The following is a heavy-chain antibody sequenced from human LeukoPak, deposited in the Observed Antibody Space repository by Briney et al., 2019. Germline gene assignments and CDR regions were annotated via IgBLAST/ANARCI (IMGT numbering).Heavy chain of an antibody. Sequence: PGGSLRLSCAASGFTFSSYEMNWVRQAPGKGLEWVSYISSSGTTIYYADSVKGRFTISRDNAKNSLYPQMNSLRAEGTAVYYCARRYCSSTSCLIDYWGQGTLVTVSS. V-gene: IGHV3-48*03. J-gene: IGHJ4*02. CDR1: GFTFSSYE. CDR2: ISSSGTTI. D-gene: IGHD2-2*01. CDR3: ARRYCSSTSCLIDY.